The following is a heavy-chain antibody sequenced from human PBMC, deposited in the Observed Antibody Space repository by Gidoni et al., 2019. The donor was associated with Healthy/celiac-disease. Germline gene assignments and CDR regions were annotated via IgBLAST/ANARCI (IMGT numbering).Heavy chain of an antibody. J-gene: IGHJ4*02. V-gene: IGHV4-59*01. D-gene: IGHD3-10*01. Sequence: QVQLQASGPGLVKPSETLSLTCTVSGGSISSYYWSWIRQPPGKGLEWIGYIYYSGSTNYNPSLKSRVTISVDTSKNQFSLKLSSVTAADTAVYYCARTIGTMVQGVILHYCDYWGQGTLVTVSS. CDR1: GGSISSYY. CDR3: ARTIGTMVQGVILHYCDY. CDR2: IYYSGST.